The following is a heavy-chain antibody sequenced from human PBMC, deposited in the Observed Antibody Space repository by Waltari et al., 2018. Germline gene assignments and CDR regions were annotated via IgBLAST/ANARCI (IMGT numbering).Heavy chain of an antibody. V-gene: IGHV3-30*18. CDR1: GFTFSSYG. CDR3: AKVRGSSGWYGAFDY. D-gene: IGHD6-19*01. Sequence: QVQLVESGGGVVQPGRSLRLSCAASGFTFSSYGMHWVRQATGKGLEWVAVRSYDGSNTYYAVSVKGRFTISRDNSKNTLYLQMNILSSEDTSVYYCAKVRGSSGWYGAFDYWCQGTLVTVSS. CDR2: RSYDGSNT. J-gene: IGHJ4*02.